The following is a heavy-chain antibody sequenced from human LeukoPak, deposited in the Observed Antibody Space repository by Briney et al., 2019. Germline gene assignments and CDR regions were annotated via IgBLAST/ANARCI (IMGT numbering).Heavy chain of an antibody. CDR1: GYTFTSSG. CDR3: ARRQGTTFSFDY. Sequence: ASVKVSCKASGYTFTSSGSSCVRQAPGQGLEWMGWINAYNGNTNYAQKLQGRVTKTTDTSTSTAYMELRSLRFDDTAVYYCARRQGTTFSFDYWGQGTLVTVSS. J-gene: IGHJ4*02. D-gene: IGHD1-1*01. CDR2: INAYNGNT. V-gene: IGHV1-18*01.